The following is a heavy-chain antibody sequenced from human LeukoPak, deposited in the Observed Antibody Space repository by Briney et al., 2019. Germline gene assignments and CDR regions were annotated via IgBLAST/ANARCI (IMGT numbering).Heavy chain of an antibody. V-gene: IGHV1-46*01. CDR2: INPSGGST. D-gene: IGHD5-18*01. CDR1: GYTFTSYY. CDR3: ARDRMETAMVTLYYYMDV. Sequence: GASVKFSCKASGYTFTSYYMHWVRHAPGQGLEWMGIINPSGGSTSYAQKFQGRVTMTRDMSTSTVYMELSSLRSEDTAVYYCARDRMETAMVTLYYYMDVWGKGTTVTVSS. J-gene: IGHJ6*03.